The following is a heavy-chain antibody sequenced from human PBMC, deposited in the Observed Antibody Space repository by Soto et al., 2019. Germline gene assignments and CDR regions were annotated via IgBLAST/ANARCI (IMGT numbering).Heavy chain of an antibody. CDR3: AGGRDS. CDR1: GGSVSSGGHY. CDR2: IYDGGST. Sequence: QVQLQESGPGLVKPSQTLSLTCTVSGGSVSSGGHYWSWIRQHPGQGLEWIGYIYDGGSTSYHPSLESRVIISVDTSKNQFSLKLTSVTAADTAVYYCAGGRDSWGQGTLVTVSS. V-gene: IGHV4-31*03. D-gene: IGHD3-16*01. J-gene: IGHJ4*02.